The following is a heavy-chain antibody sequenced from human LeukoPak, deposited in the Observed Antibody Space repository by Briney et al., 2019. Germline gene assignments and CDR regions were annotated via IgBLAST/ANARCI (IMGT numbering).Heavy chain of an antibody. V-gene: IGHV3-30*18. CDR1: GFTFSNYG. J-gene: IGHJ6*04. CDR3: AELGITMIGGV. CDR2: ISYDGNNK. Sequence: PGRSLRLSCAASGFTFSNYGMHWVRQAPGKGLEWVAVISYDGNNKYYADSVKGRFTISRDNSKSTLYLQMNSLRAEDTAVYYCAELGITMIGGVWGKGTTVTISS. D-gene: IGHD3-10*02.